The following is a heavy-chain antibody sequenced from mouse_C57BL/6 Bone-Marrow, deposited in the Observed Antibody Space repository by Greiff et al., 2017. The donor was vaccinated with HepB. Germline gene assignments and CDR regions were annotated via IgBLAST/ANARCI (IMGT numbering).Heavy chain of an antibody. J-gene: IGHJ3*01. CDR3: ARGNYYGSSRPWFAY. CDR2: ISSGGSYT. Sequence: EVKLMESGGDLVKPGGSLKLSCAASGFTFSSYGMSWVRQTPDKRLEWVATISSGGSYTYYPDSVKGRFTISRDNAKNTLYLQMSSLKSEDTAMYYCARGNYYGSSRPWFAYWGQGTLVTVSA. V-gene: IGHV5-6*02. CDR1: GFTFSSYG. D-gene: IGHD1-1*01.